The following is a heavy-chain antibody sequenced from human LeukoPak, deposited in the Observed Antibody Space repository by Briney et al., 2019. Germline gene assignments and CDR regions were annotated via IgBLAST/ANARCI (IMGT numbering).Heavy chain of an antibody. D-gene: IGHD6-13*01. Sequence: SETLSLTCTVSDGSISSYYWSWIRQPPGKGLEWIGYIYYSGSTNFNPSLKSRVSISVDTSKNQFSLNLTSVTAADTAFYYCARLSRGAAAGFDCWGPGTLVTVSS. CDR1: DGSISSYY. J-gene: IGHJ4*02. CDR3: ARLSRGAAAGFDC. V-gene: IGHV4-59*01. CDR2: IYYSGST.